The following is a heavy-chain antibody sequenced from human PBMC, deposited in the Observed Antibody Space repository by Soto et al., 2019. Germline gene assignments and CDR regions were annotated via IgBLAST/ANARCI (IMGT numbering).Heavy chain of an antibody. J-gene: IGHJ5*02. V-gene: IGHV3-21*01. CDR3: AREGALKPFSA. Sequence: GGSLRLSCVASGFTFSNSYMNWVRQAPGKGLEWVSHISGTSVYIHYADSVKGRFTISRDNAKNSGYLQMDSLRVEDTAVYYCAREGALKPFSAWGQGALVTVSS. CDR1: GFTFSNSY. CDR2: ISGTSVYI.